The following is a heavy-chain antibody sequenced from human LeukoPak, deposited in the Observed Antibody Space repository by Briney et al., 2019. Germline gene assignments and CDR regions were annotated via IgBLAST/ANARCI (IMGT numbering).Heavy chain of an antibody. D-gene: IGHD1-7*01. CDR3: ARNLEGNWFDP. Sequence: GASVKVSCKASGFSFSSYGIIWVRQAPGQGLEWMGWIYVYNGNTDYPQRLQGRVTMTTDSSTSTAYMELRSLRSDDTAVYYCARNLEGNWFDPWGQGTLVTVSS. CDR2: IYVYNGNT. V-gene: IGHV1-18*01. CDR1: GFSFSSYG. J-gene: IGHJ5*02.